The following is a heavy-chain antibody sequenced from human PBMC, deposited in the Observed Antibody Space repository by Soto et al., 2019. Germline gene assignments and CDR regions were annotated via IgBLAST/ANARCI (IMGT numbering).Heavy chain of an antibody. V-gene: IGHV1-46*01. CDR1: GYTFTSYY. CDR3: ASGLLSTIFGVNRPGDYYGMDV. Sequence: ASVKVSCKASGYTFTSYYMHWVRQAPGQGLEWMGIINPSGGSTSYAQKFQGRVTMTRDTSTSTVYMELSSLRSEDTAVYYCASGLLSTIFGVNRPGDYYGMDVWGQGTTVTVSS. CDR2: INPSGGST. D-gene: IGHD3-3*01. J-gene: IGHJ6*02.